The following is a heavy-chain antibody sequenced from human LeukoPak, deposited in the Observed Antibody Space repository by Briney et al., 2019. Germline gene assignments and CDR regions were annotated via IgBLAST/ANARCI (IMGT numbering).Heavy chain of an antibody. J-gene: IGHJ3*02. D-gene: IGHD6-13*01. CDR3: ARGRYTYNPYPDSSSWFERKRDDAFDI. CDR2: IYYSGST. Sequence: SETLSLTCTVSGGSISSSSYYWGWIRQPPGKGLEWIGSIYYSGSTNYNPSLKSRVTISVDTSKNQFSLKLSSVTAADTAVYYCARGRYTYNPYPDSSSWFERKRDDAFDIWGQGTMVTVSS. V-gene: IGHV4-39*07. CDR1: GGSISSSSYY.